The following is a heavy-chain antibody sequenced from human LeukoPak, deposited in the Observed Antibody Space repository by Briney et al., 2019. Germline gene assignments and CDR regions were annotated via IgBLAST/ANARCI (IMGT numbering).Heavy chain of an antibody. CDR3: AKNSASNYYDSSGYFEYAFDI. J-gene: IGHJ3*02. Sequence: ASVKVSCKASGYTFSGNYMNWVRLAPGQGLEWMQWINPDSGGTNYAQKFQGRVTMTRDTSISTAYMELSRLRSDDTAVYYCAKNSASNYYDSSGYFEYAFDIWGQGTMVTVSS. D-gene: IGHD3-22*01. CDR2: INPDSGGT. V-gene: IGHV1-2*02. CDR1: GYTFSGNY.